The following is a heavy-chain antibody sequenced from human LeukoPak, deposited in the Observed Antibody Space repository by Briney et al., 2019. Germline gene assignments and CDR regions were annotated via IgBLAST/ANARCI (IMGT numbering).Heavy chain of an antibody. D-gene: IGHD3-22*01. CDR2: MNPNSGNT. V-gene: IGHV1-8*01. CDR1: GYTFTSYD. Sequence: ASVKVSCKASGYTFTSYDINWVRQATGQGLEWMGWMNPNSGNTGYAQKFQGRVTMTRNTSISTAYMELSSLRSEDTAVYYCARQDSSGYYYYLDYWGQGTLVTVSS. J-gene: IGHJ4*02. CDR3: ARQDSSGYYYYLDY.